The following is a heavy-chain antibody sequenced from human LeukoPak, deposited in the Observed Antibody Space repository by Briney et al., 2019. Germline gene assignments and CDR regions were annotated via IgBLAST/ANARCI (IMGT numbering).Heavy chain of an antibody. J-gene: IGHJ4*02. V-gene: IGHV4-38-2*02. Sequence: SETLSLTCTVSGYSISSDYYWGWIRQPPGKGLEWIGSIYHSGSAYYNPSLKSRVTISLDTSKNQFSLNLSSVTAADAAVYYCARLVVADYWGQGTLVTVSS. CDR2: IYHSGSA. CDR3: ARLVVADY. CDR1: GYSISSDYY. D-gene: IGHD2-2*01.